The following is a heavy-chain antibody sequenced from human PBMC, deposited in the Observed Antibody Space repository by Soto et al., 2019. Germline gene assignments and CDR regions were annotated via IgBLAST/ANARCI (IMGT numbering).Heavy chain of an antibody. CDR3: ARGVLANWGPENWFDP. CDR2: IYYSGSA. Sequence: QVQLQESGPGLVKPSQTLSLTCSVSGASISRGAYYWSWIRQHPGKGREWIGNIYYSGSAYSNPSLKSRVAISVDTSQNQFSLRLSSVTAADTAVYYCARGVLANWGPENWFDPWGQGTLVTVSS. J-gene: IGHJ5*02. D-gene: IGHD7-27*01. V-gene: IGHV4-31*03. CDR1: GASISRGAYY.